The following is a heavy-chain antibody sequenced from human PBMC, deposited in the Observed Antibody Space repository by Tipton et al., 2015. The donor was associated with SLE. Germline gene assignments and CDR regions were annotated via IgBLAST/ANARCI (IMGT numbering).Heavy chain of an antibody. CDR3: ARGGSNYGYDAFDL. V-gene: IGHV4-4*08. Sequence: TLSLTCTVSGGSISSYYWSWIRQPPGKGLEWIGHIFTSGTTNYNPSLNSRVTTSVDTSKNQFSLKLSSVTAADTAVYYCARGGSNYGYDAFDLWGQGTMVTVSS. J-gene: IGHJ3*01. CDR1: GGSISSYY. D-gene: IGHD1-26*01. CDR2: IFTSGTT.